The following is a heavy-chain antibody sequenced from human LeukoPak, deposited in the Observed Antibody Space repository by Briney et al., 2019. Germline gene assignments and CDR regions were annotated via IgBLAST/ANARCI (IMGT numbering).Heavy chain of an antibody. CDR3: ARETLHYYYYGMDV. CDR1: GFTFSSYN. CDR2: ITSSSSYI. J-gene: IGHJ6*02. V-gene: IGHV3-21*04. Sequence: GGSLRLSCAASGFTFSSYNMNWVRQAPGKGLEWVSSITSSSSYIYYADSVKGRFTISRDNSKNTLYLQMNSLRAEDTAVYYCARETLHYYYYGMDVWGQGTTVTVSS.